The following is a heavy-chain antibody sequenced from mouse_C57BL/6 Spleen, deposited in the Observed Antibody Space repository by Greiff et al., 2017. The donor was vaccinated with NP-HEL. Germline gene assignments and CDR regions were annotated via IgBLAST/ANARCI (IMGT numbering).Heavy chain of an antibody. Sequence: EVQLQESGPELVKPGASVKIPCKASGYTFTDYNMDWVKQSHGKSLEWIGDINPNNGGTIYNQKFKGKATLTVDKSSSTAYMELRSLTSEYTAVYYCARSGVYYSNFYWYFDVWGTGTTVTVSS. V-gene: IGHV1-18*01. J-gene: IGHJ1*03. D-gene: IGHD2-5*01. CDR2: INPNNGGT. CDR3: ARSGVYYSNFYWYFDV. CDR1: GYTFTDYN.